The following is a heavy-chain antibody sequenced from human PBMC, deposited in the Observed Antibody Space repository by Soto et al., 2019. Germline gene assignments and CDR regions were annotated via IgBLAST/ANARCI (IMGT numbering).Heavy chain of an antibody. J-gene: IGHJ4*02. CDR2: INRDGSEK. Sequence: EMQLVESGGGLVQPGGSLRLSCAASGFTFSSYWMSWVRQAPGKGLEWVANINRDGSEKYYVDSVKGRFTISRDNAKNSVYVQINSLRAEDTAVYYCARGWEGYFDDWGQGTLVAVSS. CDR3: ARGWEGYFDD. V-gene: IGHV3-7*01. D-gene: IGHD1-26*01. CDR1: GFTFSSYW.